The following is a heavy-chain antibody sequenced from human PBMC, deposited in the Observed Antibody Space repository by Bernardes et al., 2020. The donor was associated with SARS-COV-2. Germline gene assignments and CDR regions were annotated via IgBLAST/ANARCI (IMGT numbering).Heavy chain of an antibody. J-gene: IGHJ4*02. D-gene: IGHD3-10*01. CDR2: ISSSTTYI. V-gene: IGHV3-21*01. CDR1: GFTFSRHS. CDR3: ARGSGPYGGNPIDY. Sequence: GRSLRLSCAASGFTFSRHSMNCVRQAPGKGLEWVSSISSSTTYISYADSVKGRFTISSDNAKNSLYLQMNRLRAEDTAVYYCARGSGPYGGNPIDYWGQGTLVTVSS.